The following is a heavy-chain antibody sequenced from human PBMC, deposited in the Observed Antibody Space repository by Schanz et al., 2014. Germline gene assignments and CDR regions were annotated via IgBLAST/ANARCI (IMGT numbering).Heavy chain of an antibody. J-gene: IGHJ4*02. V-gene: IGHV4-39*02. CDR1: GGSISSSSYY. CDR2: IFYSGST. Sequence: QLQLQESGPGLVKPSETLSLTCTVSGGSISSSSYYWGWIRQPPGKGLEWIGSIFYSGSTYYNLSQKSRVPIAVEPTKNQFAQRVISVPAAETAVYYCARENVGRGFDYWGRGALVTVSS. CDR3: ARENVGRGFDY. D-gene: IGHD3-10*02.